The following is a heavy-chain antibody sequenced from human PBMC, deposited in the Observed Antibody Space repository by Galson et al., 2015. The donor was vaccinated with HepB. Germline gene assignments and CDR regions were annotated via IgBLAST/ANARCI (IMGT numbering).Heavy chain of an antibody. J-gene: IGHJ4*02. CDR3: SSGYYDILTGYSDN. CDR2: INPDSGDT. V-gene: IGHV1-2*06. CDR1: GYTFTDYH. Sequence: SVKVSCKASGYTFTDYHMHWVRQAPGRGLEWMGRINPDSGDTNYPQKFQGRVTMTRDTSISTAYMELSSLRSDDTAVYYCSSGYYDILTGYSDNWGQGTLVTVSS. D-gene: IGHD3-9*01.